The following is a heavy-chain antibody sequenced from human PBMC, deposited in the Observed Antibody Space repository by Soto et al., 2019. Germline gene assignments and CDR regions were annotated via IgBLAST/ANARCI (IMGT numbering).Heavy chain of an antibody. CDR2: IDYVGST. CDR1: GDSIDSRY. J-gene: IGHJ4*02. V-gene: IGHV4-59*11. D-gene: IGHD3-10*01. Sequence: AETLSLTCSVSGDSIDSRYWIFIRHPPLKWLEWIGYIDYVGSTNYAPSLQSRVTMSVDTSKNQVSLKLRYVTAADTAVYYCVRQRGNYFDFWGQGTLVTVSS. CDR3: VRQRGNYFDF.